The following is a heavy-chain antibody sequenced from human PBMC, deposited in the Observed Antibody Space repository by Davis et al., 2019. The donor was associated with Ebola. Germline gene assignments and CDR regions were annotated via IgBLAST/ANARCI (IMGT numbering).Heavy chain of an antibody. CDR1: GFTFSSYG. Sequence: PGGSLRLSCAASGFTFSSYGMSWVRQAPGKGPEWVSAISGTRGSTHYADSVKGRFTISRDNSKNTLILQMNSLRAEDTAIYYCAKEELKVFDYWGQGTLVTVSS. CDR2: ISGTRGST. J-gene: IGHJ4*02. D-gene: IGHD3-10*01. CDR3: AKEELKVFDY. V-gene: IGHV3-23*01.